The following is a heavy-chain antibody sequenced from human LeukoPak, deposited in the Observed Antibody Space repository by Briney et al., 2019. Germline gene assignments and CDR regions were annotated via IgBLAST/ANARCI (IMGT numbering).Heavy chain of an antibody. D-gene: IGHD6-13*01. CDR2: IKQDGSKK. V-gene: IGHV3-7*01. CDR3: ARDSISSSFLD. CDR1: GFPFSSYW. Sequence: GGSLRLSCVASGFPFSSYWMTWVRQAPGKGLEWVANIKQDGSKKSYVDSVKGRFTISRDNAKNSLYLQMNSLRAEDTAVYYCARDSISSSFLDWGQGTLVTVSS. J-gene: IGHJ4*02.